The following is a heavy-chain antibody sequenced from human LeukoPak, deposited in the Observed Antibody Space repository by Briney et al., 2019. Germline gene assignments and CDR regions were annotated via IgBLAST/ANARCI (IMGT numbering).Heavy chain of an antibody. Sequence: ASVKVSCKASGYTFTGYYMHWVRQAPGQGLEWMGRINPNSGGTNYAQKFQGRVTMTRDTSISTAYLQWSSLKASDTAIYYCARAVAGRHYFDYWGQGTLVTVSS. D-gene: IGHD6-19*01. CDR3: ARAVAGRHYFDY. CDR1: GYTFTGYY. J-gene: IGHJ4*02. CDR2: INPNSGGT. V-gene: IGHV1-2*06.